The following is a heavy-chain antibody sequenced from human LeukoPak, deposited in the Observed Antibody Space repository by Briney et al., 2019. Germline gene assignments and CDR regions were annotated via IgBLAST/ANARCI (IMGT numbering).Heavy chain of an antibody. J-gene: IGHJ4*02. V-gene: IGHV4-59*08. D-gene: IGHD3-10*01. CDR1: GGSISSYY. CDR3: ARLFYLGPDCYGSGSYLDY. CDR2: IYYSGST. Sequence: PSETLSLTCTVSGGSISSYYWSWIRQPPGKGLEWIGYIYYSGSTNYNPSLKSRVTISVDTSKNQFSLKLSSVTAADTAVYYCARLFYLGPDCYGSGSYLDYWGQGTLVTVSS.